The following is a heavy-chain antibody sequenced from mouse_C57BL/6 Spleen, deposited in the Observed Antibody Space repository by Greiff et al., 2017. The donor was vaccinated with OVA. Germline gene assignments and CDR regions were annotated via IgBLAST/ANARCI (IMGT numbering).Heavy chain of an antibody. CDR3: AIGGDDGYY. CDR1: GYTFTSYW. D-gene: IGHD2-3*01. J-gene: IGHJ2*01. CDR2: IHPSGSDT. V-gene: IGHV1-74*01. Sequence: QVQLQQPGAELVKPGASVKLSCKASGYTFTSYWMHWVKQRPGQGLEWIGRIHPSGSDTNYNQKFKGKATLTVDKSSSTAYMQLSSLTSEDSAVYYCAIGGDDGYYWGQGTTLTVSS.